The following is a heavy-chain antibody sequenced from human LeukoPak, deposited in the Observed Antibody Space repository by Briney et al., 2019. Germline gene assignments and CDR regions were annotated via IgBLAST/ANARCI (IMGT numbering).Heavy chain of an antibody. J-gene: IGHJ6*02. D-gene: IGHD6-19*01. V-gene: IGHV1-8*01. CDR2: MNPKSGNT. CDR3: VRSQYSSGWYGNYYYYGMDV. CDR1: GYIFTSND. Sequence: ASVKVSCKASGYIFTSNDINWVRQVTGQGLEWMGWMNPKSGNTGYAQKFQGRVTMTRNTSLTTAYTELSSLLSEDTAVYYCVRSQYSSGWYGNYYYYGMDVWGQGTTVTVSS.